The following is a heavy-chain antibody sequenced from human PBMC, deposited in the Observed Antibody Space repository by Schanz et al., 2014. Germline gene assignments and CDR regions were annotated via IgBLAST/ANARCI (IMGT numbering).Heavy chain of an antibody. D-gene: IGHD6-19*01. Sequence: EVQLLESGGGLVQPGGSLRLSCAASGFTFSSYAMSWVRQAPGKGLEWVSAISGSGGSTYYADSVKGRFTISRDNSKNKLYLQMNSLRVEDTAVYYCAASSGWHPSTDYWGQGTLVTVSS. V-gene: IGHV3-23*01. CDR3: AASSGWHPSTDY. CDR1: GFTFSSYA. CDR2: ISGSGGST. J-gene: IGHJ4*02.